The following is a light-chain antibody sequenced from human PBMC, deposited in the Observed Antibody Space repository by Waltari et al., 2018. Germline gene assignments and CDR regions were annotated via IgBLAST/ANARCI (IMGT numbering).Light chain of an antibody. CDR2: SSS. V-gene: IGKV1-39*01. Sequence: DTLMTQSPSSLPASVGDRVTITCRASQAISTYVNWYHQTPGMAPKLLIFSSSTLHRGVSSRFSGSGSGTEFTLTISNLQPDDFATYYCQQSYSAPLAFGGGTKLDI. CDR3: QQSYSAPLA. CDR1: QAISTY. J-gene: IGKJ4*01.